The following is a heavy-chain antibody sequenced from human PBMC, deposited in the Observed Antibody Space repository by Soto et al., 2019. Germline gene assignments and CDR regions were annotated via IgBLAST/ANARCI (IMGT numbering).Heavy chain of an antibody. J-gene: IGHJ4*02. D-gene: IGHD3-10*01. CDR3: TRPGGDPDY. V-gene: IGHV3-21*01. CDR2: ISGSSDYI. Sequence: GGSLSLSCAASGFSLSTSSMKGVRQAPGKGLEWVSSISGSSDYIYYADSLKGRFTISRDNAKNSLYLQMNSLRAEDTAVYYCTRPGGDPDYWGQGTLVTVSS. CDR1: GFSLSTSS.